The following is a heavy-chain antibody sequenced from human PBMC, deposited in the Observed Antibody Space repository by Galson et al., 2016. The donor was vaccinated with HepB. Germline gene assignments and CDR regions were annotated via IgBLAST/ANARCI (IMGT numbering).Heavy chain of an antibody. D-gene: IGHD2-15*01. CDR3: ATARRYCSGGSCYSFDN. CDR1: GGSISSNDYY. J-gene: IGHJ4*02. CDR2: IYYSGST. V-gene: IGHV4-31*03. Sequence: TLSLTCTVSGGSISSNDYYWNWIRHHPGKGLEWIGFIYYSGSTYYNPSFKSRVNISLDASKNQFSLRVNAVTAADTAIYYCATARRYCSGGSCYSFDNWGQGTLVTVSS.